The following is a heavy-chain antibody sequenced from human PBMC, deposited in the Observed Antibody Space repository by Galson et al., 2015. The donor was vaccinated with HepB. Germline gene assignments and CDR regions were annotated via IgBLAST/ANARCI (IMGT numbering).Heavy chain of an antibody. CDR3: ARGDKGYYYYYMDV. CDR2: ISYDGSNK. Sequence: SLRLSCAASGFTFSSYAMHWVRQAPGKGLEWVAVISYDGSNKYYADSVKGRFTISRDNSKNTLYLQMNSLRAEDTAVYYCARGDKGYYYYYMDVWGKGTTVTVSS. D-gene: IGHD3-16*01. J-gene: IGHJ6*03. CDR1: GFTFSSYA. V-gene: IGHV3-30-3*01.